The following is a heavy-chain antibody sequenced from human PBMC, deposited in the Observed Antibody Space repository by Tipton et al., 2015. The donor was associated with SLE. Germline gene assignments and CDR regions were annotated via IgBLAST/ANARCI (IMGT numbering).Heavy chain of an antibody. V-gene: IGHV3-53*01. CDR3: ASLAGHL. Sequence: SLRLSCAASDFTVSSNYMSWVRQAPGKGLEWVSVIYGGDTTHYADSVKGRFTISRENSKNTVYLQMNSLRAEDTAVYYCASLAGHLWGQGTLVIVSS. CDR2: IYGGDTT. CDR1: DFTVSSNY. J-gene: IGHJ5*02.